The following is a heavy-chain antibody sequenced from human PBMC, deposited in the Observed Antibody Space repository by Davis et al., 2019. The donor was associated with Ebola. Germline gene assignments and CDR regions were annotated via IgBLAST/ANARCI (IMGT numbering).Heavy chain of an antibody. V-gene: IGHV3-7*03. D-gene: IGHD5-18*01. Sequence: GESLKISCAASGFIFSSYVMSWVRQAPGKGLEWVANIKKDGSEKYYVDSVKDRFTISRDNAKNSLYLQMNRLRVEDTAVYYCARDLAGFGYTYSGDYYYGMDVWGQGTTVTVSS. J-gene: IGHJ6*02. CDR2: IKKDGSEK. CDR1: GFIFSSYV. CDR3: ARDLAGFGYTYSGDYYYGMDV.